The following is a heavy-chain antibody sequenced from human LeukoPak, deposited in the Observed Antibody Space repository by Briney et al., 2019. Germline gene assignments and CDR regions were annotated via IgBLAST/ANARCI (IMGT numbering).Heavy chain of an antibody. Sequence: GASVKVSCKASGYTFTSYGVSWVRQAPGQGLEWMGWISAYNGNTNYAQKFQGRVTITADESTSTAYMELSNLRSEDTAVYYCARSSGKALFDYWGQGTLVTVSS. CDR1: GYTFTSYG. J-gene: IGHJ4*02. D-gene: IGHD3-10*01. CDR2: ISAYNGNT. V-gene: IGHV1-18*01. CDR3: ARSSGKALFDY.